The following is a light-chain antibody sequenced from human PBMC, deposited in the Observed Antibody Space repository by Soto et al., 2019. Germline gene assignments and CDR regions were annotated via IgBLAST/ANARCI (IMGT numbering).Light chain of an antibody. CDR1: QSIGSY. V-gene: IGKV1-39*01. CDR3: QQSYGGPRT. CDR2: AAS. Sequence: DIQMTQAPSFLSASVGDRLTITWRASQSIGSYLHWYQQKPGEVPKLLIFAASTLQSGVPSRFSGSGSGTDFTLSISSLQPEDFATYYCQQSYGGPRTFGQGTKLDIK. J-gene: IGKJ1*01.